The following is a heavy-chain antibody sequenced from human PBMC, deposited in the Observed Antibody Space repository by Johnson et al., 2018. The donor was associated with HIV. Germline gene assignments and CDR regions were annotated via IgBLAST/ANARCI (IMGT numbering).Heavy chain of an antibody. V-gene: IGHV3-9*01. CDR1: GFTFDDYA. J-gene: IGHJ3*02. CDR3: ARVALNVGNDAVDI. Sequence: VQLVESGGGLVQPGRSLRLSCAASGFTFDDYAMHWVRQAPGKGLEWVSGISWNSGSIGYADSVKGRFTISRDNAKNSLYLQMNSLRAEDTALYYCARVALNVGNDAVDIWGQGTMVTVSS. D-gene: IGHD1-1*01. CDR2: ISWNSGSI.